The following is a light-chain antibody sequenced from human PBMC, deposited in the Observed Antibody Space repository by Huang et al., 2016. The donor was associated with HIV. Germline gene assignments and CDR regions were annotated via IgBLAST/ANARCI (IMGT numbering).Light chain of an antibody. CDR1: QIVRSSS. V-gene: IGKV3-20*01. CDR2: GAA. CDR3: QQYGSSPLT. Sequence: EIVLTQSPGTLSLSPGERATLSCRASQIVRSSSLAWYQQKPGQSPRLLSFGAANRATAIPDRFSGSGSATDFTLTISRLEPEDFAVYYCQQYGSSPLTFGGGTKVEIK. J-gene: IGKJ4*01.